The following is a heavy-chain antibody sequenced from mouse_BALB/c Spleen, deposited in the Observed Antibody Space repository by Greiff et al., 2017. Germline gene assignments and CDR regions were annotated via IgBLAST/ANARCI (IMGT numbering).Heavy chain of an antibody. CDR3: ARGDDEGTWFAY. CDR2: ISNGGGST. J-gene: IGHJ3*01. CDR1: GFTFSSYT. Sequence: EVKLMESGGGLVQPGGSLKLSCAASGFTFSSYTMSWVRQTPEKRLEWVAYISNGGGSTYYPDTVKGRFTISRDNAKNTLYLQMSSLKSEDTAMYYCARGDDEGTWFAYWGQGTLVTVSA. V-gene: IGHV5-12-2*01.